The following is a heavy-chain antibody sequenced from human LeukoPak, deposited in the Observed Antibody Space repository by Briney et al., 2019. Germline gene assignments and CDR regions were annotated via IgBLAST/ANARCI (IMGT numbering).Heavy chain of an antibody. V-gene: IGHV4-59*08. J-gene: IGHJ5*02. CDR3: ARRAVSGWYFWFDL. CDR1: GGSISSYY. CDR2: IYYSGST. D-gene: IGHD6-19*01. Sequence: SETLSLTCTVSGGSISSYYWSWIRQPPGKGLEWIGYIYYSGSTNYNPSLKSRVTISVDTSKNQFSLKLSSVTAADTAVYYCARRAVSGWYFWFDLWGQGTLVTVSS.